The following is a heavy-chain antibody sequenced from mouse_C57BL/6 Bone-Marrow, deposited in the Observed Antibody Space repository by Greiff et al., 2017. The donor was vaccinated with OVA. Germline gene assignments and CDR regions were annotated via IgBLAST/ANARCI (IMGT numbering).Heavy chain of an antibody. CDR2: ISNLAYSI. Sequence: EVQRVESGGGLVQPGGSLKLSCAASGFTFSDYGMAWVRQAPRKGPEWVAFISNLAYSIYYADTVTGRFTISSENAKNTLYLEMSSLRSEDTAMYYCARLGWLLRYAMDYWGQGTSVTVSS. V-gene: IGHV5-15*01. J-gene: IGHJ4*01. CDR3: ARLGWLLRYAMDY. D-gene: IGHD2-3*01. CDR1: GFTFSDYG.